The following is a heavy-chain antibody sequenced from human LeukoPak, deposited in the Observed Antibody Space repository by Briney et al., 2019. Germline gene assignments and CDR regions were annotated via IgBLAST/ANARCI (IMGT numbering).Heavy chain of an antibody. CDR2: INPNSGGT. J-gene: IGHJ5*02. D-gene: IGHD3-9*01. V-gene: IGHV1-2*06. Sequence: ASVKVSCKASGYTFTGYYMHWVRQAPGQGLEWMGRINPNSGGTNYAQKFQGRVTITRDTSISTAYMELSRLRSDDTAVYYCARGGSYDILTGYGYNWFDPWGQGTLVTVSS. CDR1: GYTFTGYY. CDR3: ARGGSYDILTGYGYNWFDP.